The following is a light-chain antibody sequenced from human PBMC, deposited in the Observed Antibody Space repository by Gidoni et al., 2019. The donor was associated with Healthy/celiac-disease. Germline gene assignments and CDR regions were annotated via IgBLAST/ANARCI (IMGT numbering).Light chain of an antibody. J-gene: IGKJ4*01. V-gene: IGKV2-28*01. CDR1: QSLLHNNGYNY. CDR3: MQALQTPFT. CDR2: LGS. Sequence: IVMTQSPLSLPVTPGEPASISCRSSQSLLHNNGYNYLDWYLQKPGQSPQLLIYLGSNRASGVPDRFSGSGSGTDFTLKISRVEAEDVGVYYCMQALQTPFTCGGGTKVEIK.